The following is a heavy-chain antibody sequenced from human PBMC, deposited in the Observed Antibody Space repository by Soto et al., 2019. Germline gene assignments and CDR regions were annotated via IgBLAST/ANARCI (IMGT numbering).Heavy chain of an antibody. CDR1: GFTFSNYA. CDR3: AKDGAIAAADYFFDY. D-gene: IGHD6-13*01. Sequence: SLRLSCAASGFTFSNYAIHLVRQAPGKGLEWVAVIASDGKDQRYADSVKGRFTISRDNSKNTVYLQMNSLRGEDTAVYYCAKDGAIAAADYFFDYWGQGSLVTVSS. V-gene: IGHV3-30*18. CDR2: IASDGKDQ. J-gene: IGHJ4*02.